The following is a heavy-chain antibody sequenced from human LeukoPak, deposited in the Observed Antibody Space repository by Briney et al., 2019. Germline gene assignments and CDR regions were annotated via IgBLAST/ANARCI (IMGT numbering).Heavy chain of an antibody. CDR2: INHSGST. Sequence: SETLSLTCAVYGGSFSGYYWSWIRQPPGKGLEWIGEINHSGSTNYNPSLKSRVTISVDTSKNQFSLKLSSVTAADTAVYYCARGRYSLDIWGQGTMVTVSS. CDR3: ARGRYSLDI. CDR1: GGSFSGYY. J-gene: IGHJ3*02. D-gene: IGHD2-15*01. V-gene: IGHV4-34*01.